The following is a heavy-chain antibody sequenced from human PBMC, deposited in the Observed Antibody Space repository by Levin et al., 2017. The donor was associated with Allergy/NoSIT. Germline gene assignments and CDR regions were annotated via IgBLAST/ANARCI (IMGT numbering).Heavy chain of an antibody. V-gene: IGHV1-18*01. CDR2: ISTYNGYT. J-gene: IGHJ6*02. D-gene: IGHD6-19*01. CDR1: GYTFTNFG. CDR3: AREGGWRLEDYYFGMDV. Sequence: ASVKVSCKASGYTFTNFGINWVRQAPGQGLEWMGWISTYNGYTNYAQELQDRVTMTTDTSTSTAYMEVRSLRSDDTAVYYCAREGGWRLEDYYFGMDVWGQGTTVTVSS.